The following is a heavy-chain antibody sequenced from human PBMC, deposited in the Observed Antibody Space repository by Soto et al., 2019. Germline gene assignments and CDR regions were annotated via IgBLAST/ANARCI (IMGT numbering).Heavy chain of an antibody. D-gene: IGHD2-15*01. CDR3: ARLQIEVAGYP. V-gene: IGHV1-2*02. CDR2: INANSGGT. CDR1: GYTFSDSY. J-gene: IGHJ5*02. Sequence: EASVKVSCKASGYTFSDSYMHWVRQAPGQGLEWMGWINANSGGTTYAQKFQGRVTMTRDTSTSTAYMELSRLSSDDTDIPYCARLQIEVAGYPWGQGTLGPVSS.